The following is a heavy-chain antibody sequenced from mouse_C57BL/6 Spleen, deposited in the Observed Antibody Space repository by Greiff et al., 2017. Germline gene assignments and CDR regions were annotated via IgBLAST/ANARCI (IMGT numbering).Heavy chain of an antibody. J-gene: IGHJ2*01. CDR1: GYAFSSSW. Sequence: QVQLKQSGPELVKPGASVKISCKASGYAFSSSWMNWVKQRPGKGLEWIGRIYPGDGDTNYNGKFKGKATLTADKSSSTAYMQLSSLTSEDSAVYFCARTYYGYYFDYWGQGTTLTVSS. D-gene: IGHD2-9*01. V-gene: IGHV1-82*01. CDR2: IYPGDGDT. CDR3: ARTYYGYYFDY.